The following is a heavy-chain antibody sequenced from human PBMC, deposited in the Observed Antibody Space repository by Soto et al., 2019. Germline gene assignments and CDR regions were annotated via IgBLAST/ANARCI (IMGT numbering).Heavy chain of an antibody. Sequence: PGGSLRLSCAASGFTFSTYGMHWVRQAPGKGLEWVAVISYDGSNKYYADSVKGRFTISRDNSKNTLYLQMNSLRAEDTAVYYCAKNPSYGILTGYGQYSFVDWCQGPLVTVCS. V-gene: IGHV3-30*18. CDR1: GFTFSTYG. D-gene: IGHD3-9*01. J-gene: IGHJ4*02. CDR2: ISYDGSNK. CDR3: AKNPSYGILTGYGQYSFVD.